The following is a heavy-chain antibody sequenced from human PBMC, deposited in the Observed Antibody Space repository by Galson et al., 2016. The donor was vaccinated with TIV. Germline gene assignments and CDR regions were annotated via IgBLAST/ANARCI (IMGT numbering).Heavy chain of an antibody. CDR1: GDSVSGNTAA. D-gene: IGHD1-7*01. CDR2: TYYTSKWNT. V-gene: IGHV6-1*01. J-gene: IGHJ6*02. Sequence: CAISGDSVSGNTAAWNWVRQSPSRGLEWLGRTYYTSKWNTDYAVSVKGRIIIRPDTSMNQVSLQLSSVIPDDTAVYYCSRGNWNYGMGGAMYVWGRGTTVTVSS. CDR3: SRGNWNYGMGGAMYV.